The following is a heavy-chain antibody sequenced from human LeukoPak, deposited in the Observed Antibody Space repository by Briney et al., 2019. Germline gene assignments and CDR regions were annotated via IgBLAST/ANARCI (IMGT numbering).Heavy chain of an antibody. Sequence: SVTVSCKASGGTFISYAISWVRQAPGQGLEWMGRIIPILGIANYAQKFQGRVTITADKSTSTAYMELSSLRSEDTAVYFCATEMTSVVPDCWGQGTLVTVSS. CDR2: IIPILGIA. J-gene: IGHJ4*02. D-gene: IGHD4-11*01. CDR1: GGTFISYA. V-gene: IGHV1-69*04. CDR3: ATEMTSVVPDC.